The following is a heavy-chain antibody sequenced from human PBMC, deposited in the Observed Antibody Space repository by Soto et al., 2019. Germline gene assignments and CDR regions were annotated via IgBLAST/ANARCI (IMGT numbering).Heavy chain of an antibody. CDR1: GYTFTTYG. CDR2: ISTYNGDT. J-gene: IGHJ3*02. Sequence: QGQLVQSGGEVKKPGASVKVSCRASGYTFTTYGMSWVRQAPGQGLEWLGWISTYNGDTNYAQKVQGRVTWTTDTATRTAYMGLRRLTYDEAAVYYFARGGNYGDYGGACDIWGQGTLVTVSS. V-gene: IGHV1-18*04. CDR3: ARGGNYGDYGGACDI. D-gene: IGHD4-17*01.